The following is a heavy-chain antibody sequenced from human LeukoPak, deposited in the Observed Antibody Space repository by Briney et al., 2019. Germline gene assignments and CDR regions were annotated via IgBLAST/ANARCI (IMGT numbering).Heavy chain of an antibody. J-gene: IGHJ4*02. V-gene: IGHV4-61*02. D-gene: IGHD1-26*01. CDR3: ARRDKKWEPSDY. Sequence: PSETLSLTCTVSGDSISSGNYYWSWIRQPAGKGLEWVGRIYRTGTTTYNPSLKSRVTISIDTSKNQFSLKLSSVTAADTAVYYCARRDKKWEPSDYWGQGTLVTVSS. CDR2: IYRTGTT. CDR1: GDSISSGNYY.